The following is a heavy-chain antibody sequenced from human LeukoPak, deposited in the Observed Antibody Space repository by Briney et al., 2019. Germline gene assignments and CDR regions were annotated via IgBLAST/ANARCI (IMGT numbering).Heavy chain of an antibody. CDR1: GFTFSSYS. V-gene: IGHV3-21*01. CDR2: ISSSSSYI. J-gene: IGHJ6*03. D-gene: IGHD2-2*01. CDR3: ARDLPGYCSSTSCYGDYYYMDV. Sequence: GGSLRLSCAASGFTFSSYSMNWVRQAPGKGLEWVSSISSSSSYIYYADSVKGRFTISRDNSKNTLYLQMNSLRAEDTAVYYCARDLPGYCSSTSCYGDYYYMDVWGKGTTVTVSS.